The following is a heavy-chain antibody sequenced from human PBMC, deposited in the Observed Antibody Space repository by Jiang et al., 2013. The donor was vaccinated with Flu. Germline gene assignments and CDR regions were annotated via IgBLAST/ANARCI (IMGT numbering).Heavy chain of an antibody. CDR3: ARVGKRWLQLKGQRDYFDY. Sequence: PGLVKPSETLSLTCTVSGGSISSYYWSWIRQPPGKGLEWIGYIYYSGSTNYNPSLKSRVTISVDTSKNQFSLKLSSVTAADTAVYYCARVGKRWLQLKGQRDYFDYWGQGTLVTVSS. CDR2: IYYSGST. V-gene: IGHV4-59*01. J-gene: IGHJ4*02. CDR1: GGSISSYY. D-gene: IGHD5-24*01.